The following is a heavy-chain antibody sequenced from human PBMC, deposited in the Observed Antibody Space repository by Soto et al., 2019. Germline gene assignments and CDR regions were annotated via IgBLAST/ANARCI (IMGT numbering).Heavy chain of an antibody. V-gene: IGHV3-48*01. CDR2: ISSSSSSI. CDR1: GFIFRNYA. CDR3: ARSVGPSV. J-gene: IGHJ4*02. Sequence: GGSLRLSCAASGFIFRNYAMSWVRQAPGEGLEWVSHISSSSSSIYYADSVKGRFTISRDNAKNSLYLQMNSLRAEDTAVYYCARSVGPSVWGRGTLVTVSS.